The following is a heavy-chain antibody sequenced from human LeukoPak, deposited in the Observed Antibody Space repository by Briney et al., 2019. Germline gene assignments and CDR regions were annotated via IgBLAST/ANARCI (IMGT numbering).Heavy chain of an antibody. Sequence: PGGSLRLSCAASGFTFSYNWMHWVRQAPGKGLVWVSRIDNDGSSTNYADSVKGRFTISRDNAKNTLYLQVNSLRAEDTAVYYCARDDTYAFDFWGQGTLVTVSS. CDR1: GFTFSYNW. CDR2: IDNDGSST. D-gene: IGHD5-18*01. J-gene: IGHJ5*01. V-gene: IGHV3-74*01. CDR3: ARDDTYAFDF.